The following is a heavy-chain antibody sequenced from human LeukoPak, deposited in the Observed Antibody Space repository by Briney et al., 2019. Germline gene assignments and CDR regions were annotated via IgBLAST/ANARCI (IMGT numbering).Heavy chain of an antibody. J-gene: IGHJ4*02. D-gene: IGHD1-26*01. CDR3: ARGRELLHFDY. V-gene: IGHV3-53*01. Sequence: QAGGSLRLSCAASGFIVSSNYMSWVRQAPGKGLEWVSVIFSSGSTYYADSVKGRFTISRDNSKNTLYLQMNSLRAEDTAVYYCARGRELLHFDYWGQGTLVTVSS. CDR1: GFIVSSNY. CDR2: IFSSGST.